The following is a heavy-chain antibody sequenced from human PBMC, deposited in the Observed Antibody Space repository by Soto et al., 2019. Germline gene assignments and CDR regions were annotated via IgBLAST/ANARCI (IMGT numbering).Heavy chain of an antibody. CDR3: ARVLHPFGITGTYFDY. J-gene: IGHJ4*02. D-gene: IGHD1-20*01. V-gene: IGHV6-1*01. Sequence: KQSQTLSLTCAISGDSVSSNSAAWNWIRQSPSRGLEWLGRTYYRSKWYNDYAVSVKSRITINPDTSKNQFSLQLNSVTPEDTAVYYCARVLHPFGITGTYFDYWGQGTLVTVSS. CDR1: GDSVSSNSAA. CDR2: TYYRSKWYN.